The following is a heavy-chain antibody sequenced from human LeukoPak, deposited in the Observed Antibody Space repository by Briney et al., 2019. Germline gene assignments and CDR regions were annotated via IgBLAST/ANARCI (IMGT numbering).Heavy chain of an antibody. CDR3: ARDRIGPYYFDY. CDR1: GYTFTSYG. V-gene: IGHV1-18*04. Sequence: ASVKVSCKASGYTFTSYGISWVRQAPGQGLEWMGWISAYNGNTNYAQKLQGRVTVTTDTSTSTAYMELRSLRSDDTAVYYCARDRIGPYYFDYWGQGTLVTVSS. J-gene: IGHJ4*02. D-gene: IGHD2-15*01. CDR2: ISAYNGNT.